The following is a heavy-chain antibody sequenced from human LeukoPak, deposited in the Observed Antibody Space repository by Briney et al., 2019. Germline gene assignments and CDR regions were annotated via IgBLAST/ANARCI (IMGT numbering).Heavy chain of an antibody. J-gene: IGHJ4*02. CDR3: AKSGYNRFDY. D-gene: IGHD5-24*01. CDR2: ISGSGSGSST. Sequence: GGSLRLSCAASGFTFSSSAMSWVRQAPGKGLEWVSTISGSGSGSSTYYADSVKGRFTISRDNSKNTLYLQMNSLRAEDTAVYYCAKSGYNRFDYWGQGTLVTVSS. V-gene: IGHV3-23*01. CDR1: GFTFSSSA.